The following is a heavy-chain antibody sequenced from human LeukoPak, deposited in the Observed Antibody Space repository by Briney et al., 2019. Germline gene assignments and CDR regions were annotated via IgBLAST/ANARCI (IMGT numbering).Heavy chain of an antibody. V-gene: IGHV4-61*02. CDR1: GGSISSGSYY. D-gene: IGHD3-22*01. CDR2: IYTSGST. CDR3: ARDRGYYYYYFDY. Sequence: PSQTLSLTCTVSGGSISSGSYYWSWIRQPAGKGLEWIGRIYTSGSTNYNPSLKSRVTMSVDTSKNQFSLKLSSVTAADTAVYYCARDRGYYYYYFDYWGQGTLVTVSS. J-gene: IGHJ4*02.